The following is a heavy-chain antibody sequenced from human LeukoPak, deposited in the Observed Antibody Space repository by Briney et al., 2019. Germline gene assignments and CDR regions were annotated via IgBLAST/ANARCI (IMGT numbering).Heavy chain of an antibody. CDR3: ARGLFDHWNYGMDV. D-gene: IGHD1-1*01. J-gene: IGHJ6*02. CDR2: INPNTGGT. V-gene: IGHV1-2*02. CDR1: GYTFSDYY. Sequence: ASVKVSCKASGYTFSDYYMYWVRRAPGQGLEWVAWINPNTGGTVSAQKFQGRVTTSRDTSISTAYMEVTRLTSDDTAVYYRARGLFDHWNYGMDVWGQGTTVTVSS.